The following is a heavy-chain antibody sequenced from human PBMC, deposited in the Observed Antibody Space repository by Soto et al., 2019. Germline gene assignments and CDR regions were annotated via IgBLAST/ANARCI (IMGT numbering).Heavy chain of an antibody. CDR3: ARAHSNYGANYYSYGMDV. CDR1: GDSVSSNSAA. Sequence: SQTLSLTCAISGDSVSSNSAAWNWIRQSPSRGLEWLGRTYYRSKWYNDYAVSVKSRITINPDTSKNQFSLQLNSVTPEDTAVYYCARAHSNYGANYYSYGMDVWGQGTTVTVSS. J-gene: IGHJ6*02. CDR2: TYYRSKWYN. D-gene: IGHD4-4*01. V-gene: IGHV6-1*01.